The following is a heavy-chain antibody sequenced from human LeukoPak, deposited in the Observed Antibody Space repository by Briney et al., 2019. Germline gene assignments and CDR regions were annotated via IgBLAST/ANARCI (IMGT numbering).Heavy chain of an antibody. CDR2: ISWNSGSI. CDR1: GFTFDDYA. Sequence: PGGSLRLSCAASGFTFDDYAMHWVRQAPGKGLEWVSGISWNSGSIGYADSVKGRFTISRDNSKNTLYLQMNSLRAEDTAVYYCARQAAAGDMDVWGKGTTVTVSS. CDR3: ARQAAAGDMDV. V-gene: IGHV3-9*01. J-gene: IGHJ6*03. D-gene: IGHD6-13*01.